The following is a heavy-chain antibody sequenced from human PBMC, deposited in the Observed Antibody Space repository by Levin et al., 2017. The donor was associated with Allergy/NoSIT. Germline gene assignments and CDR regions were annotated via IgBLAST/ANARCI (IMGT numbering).Heavy chain of an antibody. Sequence: LSLTCAASGFTFDDYTMHWVRQAPGKGLEWVSLISWDGGTTYYADSVKGRFTISRDNSKNSLYLQMNSLRTEDTAFYYCAKDKSIRGYSSGDYWGQGTLVTVSS. V-gene: IGHV3-43*01. D-gene: IGHD6-19*01. CDR2: ISWDGGTT. CDR1: GFTFDDYT. CDR3: AKDKSIRGYSSGDY. J-gene: IGHJ4*02.